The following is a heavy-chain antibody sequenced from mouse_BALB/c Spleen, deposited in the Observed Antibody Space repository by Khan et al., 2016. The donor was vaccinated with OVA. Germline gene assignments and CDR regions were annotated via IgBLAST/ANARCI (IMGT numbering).Heavy chain of an antibody. CDR2: IYPGSGST. CDR3: ARSYDGAWFAY. D-gene: IGHD1-1*01. CDR1: GYTFTDYV. Sequence: QVQLQQSGPELVKPGAAVKMSCKASGYTFTDYVISWVKQRTGQGPEWIGEIYPGSGSTYYNEKFKGKATLTADKSSNTAYMQLSSLKAEDSAVYFCARSYDGAWFAYWGQGTLVTVSA. V-gene: IGHV1-77*01. J-gene: IGHJ3*01.